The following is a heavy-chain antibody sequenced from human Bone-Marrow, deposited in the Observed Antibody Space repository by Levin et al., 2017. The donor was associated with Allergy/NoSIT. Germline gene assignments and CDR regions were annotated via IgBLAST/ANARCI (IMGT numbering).Heavy chain of an antibody. V-gene: IGHV3-30-3*01. D-gene: IGHD3-10*01. CDR3: ARGDPASVVLDDDDSGVNFDY. Sequence: QSGGSLRLSCVASGPLFSSYAMHWVRVVPGKGLEWVAYLSYDGAEKNYADSVKGRFSISRDNSRNTVYLQMDSLTTEDTAVYYCARGDPASVVLDDDDSGVNFDYWGQGTLVTVSS. CDR1: GPLFSSYA. J-gene: IGHJ4*02. CDR2: LSYDGAEK.